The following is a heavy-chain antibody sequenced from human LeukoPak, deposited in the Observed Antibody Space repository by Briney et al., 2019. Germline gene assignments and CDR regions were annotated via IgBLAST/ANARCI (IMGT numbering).Heavy chain of an antibody. CDR2: ISGSGGST. CDR3: ARDREWRDYCSSTSCFNWFDP. CDR1: GFTFSSYA. V-gene: IGHV3-23*01. Sequence: PGGSLRPSCAASGFTFSSYAMSWVRQAPGKGLEWVSAISGSGGSTYYADSVKGRFTISRDNSKNTLYLQMNSLRAEDTAVYYCARDREWRDYCSSTSCFNWFDPWGQGTLVTVFS. J-gene: IGHJ5*02. D-gene: IGHD2-2*01.